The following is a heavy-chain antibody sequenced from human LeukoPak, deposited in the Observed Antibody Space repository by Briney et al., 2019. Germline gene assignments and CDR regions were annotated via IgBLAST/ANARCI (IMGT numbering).Heavy chain of an antibody. Sequence: SETLSLTCTVSGGSISSGGYYWSWIRQHPGKGLEWIGYIYYSGSTYYDPSLKSRVTISVDTSKNQFSLKLSSVTAADTAVYYCARAHSSSWYGSDNWFDPWGQGTLVTVSS. V-gene: IGHV4-31*03. CDR1: GGSISSGGYY. CDR3: ARAHSSSWYGSDNWFDP. CDR2: IYYSGST. D-gene: IGHD6-13*01. J-gene: IGHJ5*02.